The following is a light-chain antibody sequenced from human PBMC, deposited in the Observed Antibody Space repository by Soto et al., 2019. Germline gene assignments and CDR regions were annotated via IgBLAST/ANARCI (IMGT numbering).Light chain of an antibody. CDR3: SSYKTSNTYV. V-gene: IGLV2-18*02. CDR1: SADVGIYNR. CDR2: DVS. J-gene: IGLJ1*01. Sequence: QSVLTQPPSVSGSPGQSVTISCTGTSADVGIYNRVAWYQQPPGTSPKLVICDVSNRPSGVPDRFSGSKSGSTASLTISGLQAEDEAAYYCSSYKTSNTYVFGTGTKVTVL.